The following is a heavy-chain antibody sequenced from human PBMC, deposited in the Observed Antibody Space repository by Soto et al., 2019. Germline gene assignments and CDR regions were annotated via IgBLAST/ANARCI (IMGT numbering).Heavy chain of an antibody. CDR2: IWHDGTNK. D-gene: IGHD4-17*01. Sequence: QEQLVESGGGVVQPGRSLRLSCAASGFTFSDYAMHWVRQAPGKGLEGVAVIWHDGTNKYYADSVKGRVTISRDNSKNTLFLQMDSLRAEDTAVYYCTRPALLVTTFDYWGQGILVTVSS. CDR1: GFTFSDYA. CDR3: TRPALLVTTFDY. V-gene: IGHV3-33*01. J-gene: IGHJ4*02.